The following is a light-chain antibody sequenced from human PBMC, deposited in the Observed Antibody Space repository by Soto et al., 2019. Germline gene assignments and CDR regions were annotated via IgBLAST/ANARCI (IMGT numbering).Light chain of an antibody. CDR2: DVS. Sequence: QSALTQPASVSGSPGQSITISCTGTSSDVGGYDFVSWYQHYSGKAPKLIIYDVSNRPSGVSDRFSGSKSGNTASLTISGLQAEDEADYYCSSYTSSRTRVFGSGTKVTVL. CDR1: SSDVGGYDF. CDR3: SSYTSSRTRV. J-gene: IGLJ1*01. V-gene: IGLV2-14*03.